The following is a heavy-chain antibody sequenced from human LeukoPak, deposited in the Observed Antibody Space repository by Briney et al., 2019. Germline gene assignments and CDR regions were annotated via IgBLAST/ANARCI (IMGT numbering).Heavy chain of an antibody. V-gene: IGHV3-21*01. D-gene: IGHD2-2*01. CDR1: GFTFSGYS. CDR3: ARGETSWTLPNDY. Sequence: GGSLRLSCAASGFTFSGYSMNCLRQAPGKRPHRVSSSTSSSSYIYYADSVKGRFTISRDNAKNSLYLQMNSLRAEDTAVYYCARGETSWTLPNDYWGQGTLVTVS. J-gene: IGHJ4*02. CDR2: STSSSSYI.